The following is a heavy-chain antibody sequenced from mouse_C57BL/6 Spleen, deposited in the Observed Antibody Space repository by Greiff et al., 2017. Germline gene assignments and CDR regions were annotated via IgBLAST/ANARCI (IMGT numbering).Heavy chain of an antibody. V-gene: IGHV1-82*01. CDR1: GYAFSSSW. CDR2: IYPGDGDT. J-gene: IGHJ2*01. Sequence: QVQLQQSGPELVKPGASVKISCKASGYAFSSSWMNWVKQRPGKGLEWIGRIYPGDGDTNYNGKFKGKATLTADKSSSTAYMQLISLTSEDSAVYFCAGSSGGTQLDDWGQGTTLTVSS. CDR3: AGSSGGTQLDD. D-gene: IGHD2-14*01.